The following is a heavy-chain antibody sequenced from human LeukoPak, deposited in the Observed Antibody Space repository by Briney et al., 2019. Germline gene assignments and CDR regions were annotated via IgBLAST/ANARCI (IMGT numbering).Heavy chain of an antibody. CDR3: ARERIFGDYLDF. CDR1: GFTFSSFE. V-gene: IGHV3-48*03. D-gene: IGHD3-10*02. J-gene: IGHJ4*02. Sequence: GGSLRLSCAASGFTFSSFEINWVRQAPGKGLEWVSYISSTGNTIYYAESVKGRFTLSRDNAKNSLYLEMNSLRAEDTAVYYCARERIFGDYLDFWGQGTLVTVSS. CDR2: ISSTGNTI.